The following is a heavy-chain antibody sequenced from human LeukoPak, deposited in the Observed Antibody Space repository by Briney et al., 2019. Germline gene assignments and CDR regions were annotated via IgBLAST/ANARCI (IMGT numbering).Heavy chain of an antibody. D-gene: IGHD3-10*01. CDR3: AREGGYYYGSGSCYITIPYWYFDL. Sequence: GRSLRLSCAASGFTFSSYAMHWVRQAPGKGLEWVAVISYDGSNKYYADSVKGRFTISRDNSKNTLYLQMNSLRAEDTAVYYCAREGGYYYGSGSCYITIPYWYFDLWGRGTLVTVSS. CDR2: ISYDGSNK. J-gene: IGHJ2*01. V-gene: IGHV3-30*04. CDR1: GFTFSSYA.